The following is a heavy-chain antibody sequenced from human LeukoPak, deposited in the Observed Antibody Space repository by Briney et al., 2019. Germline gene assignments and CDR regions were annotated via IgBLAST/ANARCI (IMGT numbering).Heavy chain of an antibody. D-gene: IGHD5-12*01. CDR3: ASGYASYYFDY. V-gene: IGHV3-53*05. CDR1: GFAVSSNY. CDR2: IYSGDTT. Sequence: GGSLRLSCAASGFAVSSNYMGWVRQAPGRGLEWISFIYSGDTTFYADSVKGRFTISRDSSKNTLYLQMNSLRAEDTAVYYCASGYASYYFDYWGQGTLVTVSS. J-gene: IGHJ4*02.